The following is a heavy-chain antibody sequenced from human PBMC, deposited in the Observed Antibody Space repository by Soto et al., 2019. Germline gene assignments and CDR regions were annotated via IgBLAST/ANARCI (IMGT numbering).Heavy chain of an antibody. V-gene: IGHV4-39*01. J-gene: IGHJ4*02. Sequence: QLQLQESGPGLVKPSETLSLTCTVSGGSISSSSYYWGWIRQPPGKGLEWIGSIYYSGSTYYNPSLKSRATISVDTSKNLFSLKLSSVTAADTAVYYCATVIMITFGGVSTLDYWGQGTLVTVSS. CDR2: IYYSGST. CDR1: GGSISSSSYY. D-gene: IGHD3-16*01. CDR3: ATVIMITFGGVSTLDY.